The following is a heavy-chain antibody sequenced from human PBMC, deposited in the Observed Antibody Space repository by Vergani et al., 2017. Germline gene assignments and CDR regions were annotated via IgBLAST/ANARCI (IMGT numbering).Heavy chain of an antibody. V-gene: IGHV4-4*08. J-gene: IGHJ6*02. D-gene: IGHD6-13*01. CDR1: GDSMNNYY. CDR2: IYLGGTT. Sequence: QVHLQEAGPGLVKPAETLSLTCTVSGDSMNNYYWNWIRPTPGKGLEWIGYIYLGGTTTYNPSLESRVPLSADTSKNQFSLQLSSVTAADTAVYYCARDPLYSTTWPFLLLDMDVWGQGTTVTVSS. CDR3: ARDPLYSTTWPFLLLDMDV.